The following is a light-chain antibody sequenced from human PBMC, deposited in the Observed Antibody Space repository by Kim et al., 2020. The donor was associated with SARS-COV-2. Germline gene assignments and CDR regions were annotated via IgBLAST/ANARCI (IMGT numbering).Light chain of an antibody. J-gene: IGKJ5*01. V-gene: IGKV3-20*01. Sequence: PGEGATLACRPRRSVGTTYLAWYQQEPGQPLRRRVYGASSRAIGIPDRFSCSGSGTDFTLTISRLEPEDFGVYYCQQYGSSSPITFGQGTRLEIK. CDR2: GAS. CDR3: QQYGSSSPIT. CDR1: RSVGTTY.